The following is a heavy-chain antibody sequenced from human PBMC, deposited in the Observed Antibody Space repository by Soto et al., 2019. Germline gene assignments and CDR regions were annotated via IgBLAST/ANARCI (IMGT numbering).Heavy chain of an antibody. J-gene: IGHJ6*02. V-gene: IGHV3-30-3*01. CDR3: ARDIIVVVPAAILETYYYGMSV. D-gene: IGHD2-2*02. CDR2: ISYDGSNK. Sequence: GGSLRLSCAASGFTFSSYAMHWVRQAPGKGLEWVAVISYDGSNKYYADSVKGRFTISRDNSKNTLYLQMNSLRAEDTAVYYCARDIIVVVPAAILETYYYGMSVWGQGTTVTVSS. CDR1: GFTFSSYA.